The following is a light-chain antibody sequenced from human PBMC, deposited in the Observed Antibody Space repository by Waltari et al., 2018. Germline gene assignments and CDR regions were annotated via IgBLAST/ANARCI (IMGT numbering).Light chain of an antibody. V-gene: IGKV1-33*01. Sequence: QSSLPAPKGKRATTTCRAIKDIRKNLSWLQERPGKAPKLLIYDASNLEAGVPSRFSGTGSGTDFSLTISSLQPEDSATYYCQHYNNLPYTFSRGTKLQIK. CDR1: KDIRKN. J-gene: IGKJ2*01. CDR2: DAS. CDR3: QHYNNLPYT.